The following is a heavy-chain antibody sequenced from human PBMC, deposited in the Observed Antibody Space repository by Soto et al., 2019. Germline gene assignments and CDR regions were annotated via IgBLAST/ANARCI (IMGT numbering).Heavy chain of an antibody. V-gene: IGHV3-11*06. D-gene: IGHD3-3*01. CDR2: ISSSSSYT. CDR3: ARGRRGRRFLEWLLDY. J-gene: IGHJ4*02. CDR1: GFTFSDYY. Sequence: KTGGSLRLSCAASGFTFSDYYMSWIRQAPGKGLEWVSYISSSSSYTNYADSVKGRFTISRDNAKNSLYLQMNSLRAEDTAVYYCARGRRGRRFLEWLLDYWGQGTLVTVSS.